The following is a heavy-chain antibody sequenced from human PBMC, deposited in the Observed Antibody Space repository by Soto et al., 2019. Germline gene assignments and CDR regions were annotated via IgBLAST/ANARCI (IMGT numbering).Heavy chain of an antibody. Sequence: PSETLSLTCTVSGSSISSGGYYWSWIRQHPGKGLEWIGYIYYSGSTYYNPSLKSRVTISVDTSKNQFSLKLSSVTAADTAVYYCARALLWFGELPNLYYFDYWGQGTLVTVSS. D-gene: IGHD3-10*01. CDR1: GSSISSGGYY. J-gene: IGHJ4*02. CDR3: ARALLWFGELPNLYYFDY. V-gene: IGHV4-31*03. CDR2: IYYSGST.